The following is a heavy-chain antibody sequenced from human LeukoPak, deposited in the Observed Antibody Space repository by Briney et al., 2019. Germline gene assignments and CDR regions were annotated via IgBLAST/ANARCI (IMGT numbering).Heavy chain of an antibody. D-gene: IGHD1-26*01. CDR1: GYTFTSYG. J-gene: IGHJ4*02. CDR2: ISAYNGNT. V-gene: IGHV1-18*01. Sequence: ASVKVSCKASGYTFTSYGISWVRQAPGQGLEWMGWISAYNGNTNYAQKLQGRVTMTTDTSTSTAYMELRSLRSDDTAVYYCARDLSMVGATTGNFDYWGQGTLVTVSS. CDR3: ARDLSMVGATTGNFDY.